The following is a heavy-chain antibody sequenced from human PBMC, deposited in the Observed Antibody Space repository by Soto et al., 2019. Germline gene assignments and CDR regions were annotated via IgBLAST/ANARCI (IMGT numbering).Heavy chain of an antibody. CDR2: IYYSGST. D-gene: IGHD3-10*01. CDR3: ARQGLRGTLSDY. CDR1: GGSISSYY. V-gene: IGHV4-59*08. J-gene: IGHJ4*02. Sequence: SETLSLTCTVSGGSISSYYWRWIRQPPGKGLEWIGYIYYSGSTNYNPSLKSRVTISVDTSKNQFSLKLSSVTAADTAVYYCARQGLRGTLSDYWGQGTLVTVSS.